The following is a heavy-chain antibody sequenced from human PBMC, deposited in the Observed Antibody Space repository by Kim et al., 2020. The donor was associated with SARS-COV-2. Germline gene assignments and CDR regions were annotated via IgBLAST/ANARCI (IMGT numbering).Heavy chain of an antibody. Sequence: GGSLRLSCAASGFTFSSYAMHWVRQAPGKGLEWVAVISYDGSNKYYADSVKGRFTISRDNSKNTLYLQMNSLRAEDTAVYYCARPTVVIYGMDVWGQGTTNPVS. J-gene: IGHJ6*02. CDR1: GFTFSSYA. CDR2: ISYDGSNK. V-gene: IGHV3-30-3*01. CDR3: ARPTVVIYGMDV. D-gene: IGHD4-17*01.